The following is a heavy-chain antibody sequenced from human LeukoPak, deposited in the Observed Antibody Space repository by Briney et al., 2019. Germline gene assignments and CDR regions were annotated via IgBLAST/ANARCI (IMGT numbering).Heavy chain of an antibody. CDR2: IIPIFGTA. J-gene: IGHJ6*03. D-gene: IGHD2-15*01. Sequence: SVKVSCKASGYTFTSYGISWVRQAPGQGLEWMGRIIPIFGTANYAQKFQGRVTITTDESTSTAYMELSSLRSEDTAVYYCARDIVVVVAAKGYYYYMDVWGKGTRSPSP. CDR1: GYTFTSYG. CDR3: ARDIVVVVAAKGYYYYMDV. V-gene: IGHV1-69*05.